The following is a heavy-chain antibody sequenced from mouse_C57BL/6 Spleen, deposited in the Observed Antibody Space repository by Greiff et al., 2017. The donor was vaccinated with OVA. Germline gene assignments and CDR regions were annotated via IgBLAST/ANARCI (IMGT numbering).Heavy chain of an antibody. CDR1: GFSLTSYA. CDR2: IWTGGGT. CDR3: ARKGYYYGSSWVDY. J-gene: IGHJ2*01. Sequence: VKLQESGPGLVAPSQSLSITCTVSGFSLTSYAISWVRQPPGKGLEWLGVIWTGGGTNNNSALISRMSISKDNSNSQVFLKMNSRQTDDTARDYCARKGYYYGSSWVDYWGQGTTLTVSS. D-gene: IGHD1-1*01. V-gene: IGHV2-9-1*01.